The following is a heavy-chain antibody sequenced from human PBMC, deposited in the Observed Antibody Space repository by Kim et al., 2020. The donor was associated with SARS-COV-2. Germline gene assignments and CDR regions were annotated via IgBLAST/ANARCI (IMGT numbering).Heavy chain of an antibody. J-gene: IGHJ4*02. V-gene: IGHV3-73*01. Sequence: GGSLRLSCAASGFSFSDSAMHWVRQASGKGLEWVGRIRSKANSYATTYAASVKGRFTISRDNSKNTLYLQMNSLRAEDTAVYYCAKGRIAVAATSMNYWGQGTLVTVSA. D-gene: IGHD6-19*01. CDR2: IRSKANSYAT. CDR1: GFSFSDSA. CDR3: AKGRIAVAATSMNY.